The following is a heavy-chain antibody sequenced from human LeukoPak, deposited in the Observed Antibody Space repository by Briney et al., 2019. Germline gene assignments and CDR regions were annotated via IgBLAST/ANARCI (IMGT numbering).Heavy chain of an antibody. V-gene: IGHV3-33*01. Sequence: PGRSLRLSCAASGFTFSSYGMHWVRQAPGKGLEWVAVIWCDGSNKYYADSVKGRFTISRDNSKNTLYLQMNSLRAEDTAVYYCARDTIVATIPYYYYGMDVWGKGTTVTVSS. D-gene: IGHD5-12*01. CDR2: IWCDGSNK. CDR1: GFTFSSYG. CDR3: ARDTIVATIPYYYYGMDV. J-gene: IGHJ6*04.